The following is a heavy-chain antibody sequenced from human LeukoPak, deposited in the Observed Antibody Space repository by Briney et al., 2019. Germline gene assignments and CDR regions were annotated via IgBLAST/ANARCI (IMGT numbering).Heavy chain of an antibody. D-gene: IGHD6-19*01. CDR3: ARSNSSGWYYFDF. J-gene: IGHJ4*02. V-gene: IGHV3-74*01. CDR2: IKSDGGAT. Sequence: PGGSLRLSCAASGFTFSSYWMHWVRQAPGKRLVWVSRIKSDGGATSNADSVKGRFTISRDNAKDTLYLQMNSLRAEDTAVYYCARSNSSGWYYFDFWGQGTLVTVSS. CDR1: GFTFSSYW.